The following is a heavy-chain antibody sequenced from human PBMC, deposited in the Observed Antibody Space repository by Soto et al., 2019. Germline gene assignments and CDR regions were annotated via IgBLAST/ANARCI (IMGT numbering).Heavy chain of an antibody. CDR1: GFTFSSYA. Sequence: GGSLRLSCAASGFTFSSYAMSWVRQAPGKGLEWVSAISGSGGSTYYADSVKGRFTISRDNSKNTLYLQMNSLRAEDTAVYYCAKALAYYYDSSGYNDAFDIWGQGTMVTVSS. CDR3: AKALAYYYDSSGYNDAFDI. V-gene: IGHV3-23*01. CDR2: ISGSGGST. J-gene: IGHJ3*02. D-gene: IGHD3-22*01.